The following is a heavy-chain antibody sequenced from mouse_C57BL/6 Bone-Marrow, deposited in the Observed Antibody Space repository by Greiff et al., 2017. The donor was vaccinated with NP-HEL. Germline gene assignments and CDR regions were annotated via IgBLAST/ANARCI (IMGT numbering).Heavy chain of an antibody. D-gene: IGHD1-1*01. CDR3: ARDYYGSSPCAMDY. CDR2: INPNYGTT. V-gene: IGHV1-39*01. Sequence: VQLKESGPELVKPGASVKISCKASGYSFTDYNMNWVKQSNGKSLEWIGVINPNYGTTSYNQKFKGKATLTVDQSSSTAYMQLNSLTSEDSAVYYCARDYYGSSPCAMDYWGQGTSVTVSS. CDR1: GYSFTDYN. J-gene: IGHJ4*01.